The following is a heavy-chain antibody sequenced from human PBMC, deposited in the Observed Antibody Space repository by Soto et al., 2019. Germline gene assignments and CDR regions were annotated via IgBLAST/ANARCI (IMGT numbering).Heavy chain of an antibody. V-gene: IGHV3-15*07. J-gene: IGHJ4*02. CDR1: GFTFSNAW. D-gene: IGHD1-26*01. CDR3: VRSPPGSVLDY. Sequence: GGSLRLSCAASGFTFSNAWMNWVRQAPGKGLEWVGRIKSKTDGGTTDYAAPVKGRFTISRDDSKNSLYLQMHSLKTEDTAVYYCVRSPPGSVLDYWGQGTPVTVSS. CDR2: IKSKTDGGTT.